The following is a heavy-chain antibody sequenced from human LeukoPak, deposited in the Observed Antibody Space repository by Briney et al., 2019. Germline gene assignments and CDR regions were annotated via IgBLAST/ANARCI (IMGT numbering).Heavy chain of an antibody. Sequence: SGPALVKPTQTLTLTCTFSGFSLSTSGMCVSWIRQPPGKALEWLARIDWDDDKYYSTSLKTRLTISKDTSKNQVVLTMTNMDPVDTATYYCARSMIAVAGTYFDYWGQGTLSPSPQ. J-gene: IGHJ4*02. CDR3: ARSMIAVAGTYFDY. D-gene: IGHD6-19*01. V-gene: IGHV2-70*11. CDR1: GFSLSTSGMC. CDR2: IDWDDDK.